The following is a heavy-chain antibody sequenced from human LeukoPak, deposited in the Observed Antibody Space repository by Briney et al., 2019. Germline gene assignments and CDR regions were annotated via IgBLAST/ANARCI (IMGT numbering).Heavy chain of an antibody. CDR2: INPNSGGT. Sequence: ASVKVSCKASGYTFTGYYMHWVRQAPGQGLEWMGWINPNSGGTNFAQKFQGWVTMTRDTSISTAYMELSRLRSDDMAVYYCARDGRAYYDILTGYYHFDFWGQGTLVTVSS. CDR3: ARDGRAYYDILTGYYHFDF. J-gene: IGHJ4*02. D-gene: IGHD3-9*01. V-gene: IGHV1-2*04. CDR1: GYTFTGYY.